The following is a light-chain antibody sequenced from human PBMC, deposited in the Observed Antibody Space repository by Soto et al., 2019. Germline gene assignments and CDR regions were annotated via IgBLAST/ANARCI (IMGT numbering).Light chain of an antibody. Sequence: QSALTQPASVSGSPGQSITISCTGTNSDIGGYNYVSWYQQHPGKAPKLMIYEVTNRPSGVSNRFSGSKSGNTASLTISGLQAEDEADYYCASYTSTSTTVLFGGVTKVTVL. J-gene: IGLJ3*02. CDR3: ASYTSTSTTVL. CDR1: NSDIGGYNY. CDR2: EVT. V-gene: IGLV2-14*01.